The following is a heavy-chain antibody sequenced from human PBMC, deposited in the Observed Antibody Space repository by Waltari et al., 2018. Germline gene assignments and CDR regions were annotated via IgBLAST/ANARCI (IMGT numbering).Heavy chain of an antibody. CDR1: GGSISSYS. J-gene: IGHJ4*02. V-gene: IGHV4-59*01. D-gene: IGHD3-22*01. CDR3: ARVSYYDSSGYPIFDY. CDR2: IYYSGST. Sequence: QVQLRASGPGLVKPSETLSLTCTVPGGSISSYSWSWIRQPPGKGLEWIGYIYYSGSTNYNPSLKSRVTISVDTSKNQFSLKLSSVTAADTAVYYCARVSYYDSSGYPIFDYWGQGTLVTVSS.